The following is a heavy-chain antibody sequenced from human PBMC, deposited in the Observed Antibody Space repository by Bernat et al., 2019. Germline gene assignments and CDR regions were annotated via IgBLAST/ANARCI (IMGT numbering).Heavy chain of an antibody. J-gene: IGHJ3*02. CDR1: GFTFSNYA. V-gene: IGHV3-23*04. CDR3: AKVLYNDGFHRDEALDI. Sequence: EVQLAESGGGLVQSGGSLRLSCTASGFTFSNYAMSWVRQAPGKGLEWVSALTGSGGSTYYPDSVKGRFTISRDNSKNTLYLQMNSLRAEDTAVYYCAKVLYNDGFHRDEALDIWGQGTMVTVSS. D-gene: IGHD3-3*01. CDR2: LTGSGGST.